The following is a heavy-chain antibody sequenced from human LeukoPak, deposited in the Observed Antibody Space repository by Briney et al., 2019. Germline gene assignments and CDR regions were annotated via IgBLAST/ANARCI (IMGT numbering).Heavy chain of an antibody. Sequence: PGVSLRLPCAVSGFPLSKYYMLWVRQAPGKGLESVLRINTDGTVTTYADSVKRRFTVSRHNPDHTIFLQMNSARDEHTAVFYCATKQWLAPPPDSWGEGAPVTLSS. CDR3: ATKQWLAPPPDS. CDR1: GFPLSKYY. J-gene: IGHJ6*01. CDR2: INTDGTVT. D-gene: IGHD6-19*01. V-gene: IGHV3-74*01.